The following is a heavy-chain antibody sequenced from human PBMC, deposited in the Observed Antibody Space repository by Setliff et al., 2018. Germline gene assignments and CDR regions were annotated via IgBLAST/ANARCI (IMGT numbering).Heavy chain of an antibody. Sequence: AASVKVSCKASGYTFTIYGINWVRQAPGQGLEWMGWISGFNSYTQYSQKFKGRVTMTTDTSTSTAYMELRSLRSDDTAVYYCLRDRPYSNSPEDAFDVWGQGTTVTVSS. CDR1: GYTFTIYG. V-gene: IGHV1-18*01. CDR3: LRDRPYSNSPEDAFDV. D-gene: IGHD6-6*01. CDR2: ISGFNSYT. J-gene: IGHJ3*01.